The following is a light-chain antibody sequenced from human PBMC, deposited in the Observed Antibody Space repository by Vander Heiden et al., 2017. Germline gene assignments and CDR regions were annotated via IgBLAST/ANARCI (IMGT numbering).Light chain of an antibody. J-gene: IGLJ2*01. V-gene: IGLV1-47*01. CDR3: AAGDASMSGPV. CDR2: RNN. Sequence: QSVLTQPPSASGTPGQTVTLSCSCSSSHLGSTYLYWYQQLPGTAPQLLIYRNNRRPAGVPERFSGSKSGTSASMASSGIRAEEEADYYCAAGDASMSGPVFGGGTKLTVL. CDR1: SSHLGSTY.